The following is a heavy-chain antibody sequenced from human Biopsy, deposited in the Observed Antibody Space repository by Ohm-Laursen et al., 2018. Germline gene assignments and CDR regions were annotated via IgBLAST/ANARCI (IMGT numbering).Heavy chain of an antibody. J-gene: IGHJ4*03. CDR1: GYSFTSYG. CDR3: VREGLDCAGGTCYSVPLDL. CDR2: ISPYFGNT. V-gene: IGHV1-18*01. D-gene: IGHD2-15*01. Sequence: ASVKVSCKASGYSFTSYGMNWVRQAPGQGLEWVGWISPYFGNTNSTPKLQARVTMSTETSTDTAYMELRSLRYDDTAIYYCVREGLDCAGGTCYSVPLDLWGQGTLITVSS.